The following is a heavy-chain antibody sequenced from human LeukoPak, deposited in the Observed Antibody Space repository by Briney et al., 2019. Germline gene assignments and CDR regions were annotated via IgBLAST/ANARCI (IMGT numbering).Heavy chain of an antibody. V-gene: IGHV4-39*01. CDR1: GGSISRSTYY. CDR3: VRQERIRMTRPQDY. D-gene: IGHD2-15*01. J-gene: IGHJ4*02. Sequence: PSETLSLTCTVSGGSISRSTYYWGWIRQPPGKGLEWIGSAYYGGTTYYNPSLKSRVTISVDTSKNQFSLKLTSATAADTAVYYCVRQERIRMTRPQDYWGQGILVTVSS. CDR2: AYYGGTT.